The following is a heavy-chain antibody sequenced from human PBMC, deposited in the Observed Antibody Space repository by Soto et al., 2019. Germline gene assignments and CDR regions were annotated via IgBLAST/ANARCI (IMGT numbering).Heavy chain of an antibody. V-gene: IGHV3-30-3*01. J-gene: IGHJ3*02. CDR2: ISYDGSNK. Sequence: GGSLRLSCAASGFTFSSYAMHWVRQAPGKGLEWVAVISYDGSNKYYADSVKGRFTISRDNSKNTLYLQMNSLRAEDTAVYYCARSTSLRRAFDIWGQGTMVTVSS. CDR3: ARSTSLRRAFDI. CDR1: GFTFSSYA.